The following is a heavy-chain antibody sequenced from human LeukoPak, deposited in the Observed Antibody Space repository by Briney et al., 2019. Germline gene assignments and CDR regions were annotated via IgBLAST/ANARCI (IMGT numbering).Heavy chain of an antibody. CDR1: GDSVSSNSAA. CDR2: TYYRSKWYN. Sequence: PSQTLSLTCAISGDSVSSNSAASNWVRQCPSRGLEWMGRTYYRSKWYNDYAVSVKSRITINPDTSKNQFSLQLNSVTPEDTAVYYCARRSCTNGVCAPDYWGQGTLVTVSS. CDR3: ARRSCTNGVCAPDY. J-gene: IGHJ4*02. V-gene: IGHV6-1*01. D-gene: IGHD2-8*01.